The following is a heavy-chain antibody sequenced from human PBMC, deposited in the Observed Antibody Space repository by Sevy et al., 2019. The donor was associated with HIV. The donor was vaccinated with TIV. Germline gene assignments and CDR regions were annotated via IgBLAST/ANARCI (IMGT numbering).Heavy chain of an antibody. CDR3: ARVRSIYVDTTHYYAMDV. CDR2: TWYDGSTK. Sequence: GGCLRLSCAASGFTFSSYGMHWVRRAPGKGLEWVALTWYDGSTKLYADSVKGRFTISRDNSKNILSLQMNSLRADDTAVYYCARVRSIYVDTTHYYAMDVWGQGTTVTVSS. J-gene: IGHJ6*02. D-gene: IGHD5-18*01. CDR1: GFTFSSYG. V-gene: IGHV3-33*01.